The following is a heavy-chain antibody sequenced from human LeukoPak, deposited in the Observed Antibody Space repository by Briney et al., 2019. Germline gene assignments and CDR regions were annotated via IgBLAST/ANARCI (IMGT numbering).Heavy chain of an antibody. Sequence: ASVKVSSKASGYSFTGYYMYWVRQAPGQGLEWMGWINPNSGGTNYAQKFQGRVTMTRDTSISTAYMELSSLRSDDTAVFYCARGSTRGASSDIWGQGTMATVSS. CDR2: INPNSGGT. J-gene: IGHJ3*02. D-gene: IGHD5/OR15-5a*01. CDR3: ARGSTRGASSDI. V-gene: IGHV1-2*02. CDR1: GYSFTGYY.